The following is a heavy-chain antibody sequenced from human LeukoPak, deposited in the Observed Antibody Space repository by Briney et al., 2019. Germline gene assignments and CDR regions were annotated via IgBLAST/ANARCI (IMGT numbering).Heavy chain of an antibody. CDR3: AKEKQQRVSQSLDI. CDR1: GFTFSSYG. Sequence: PGGSLRLSCAASGFTFSSYGMHWVRQAPGKGLEWVAVISYDGSTKYYADSVKGRFTISRDNSKNTLYLQMNSLRAEDTAVYYCAKEKQQRVSQSLDIWGQGTMVTVSS. CDR2: ISYDGSTK. J-gene: IGHJ3*02. V-gene: IGHV3-30*18. D-gene: IGHD6-13*01.